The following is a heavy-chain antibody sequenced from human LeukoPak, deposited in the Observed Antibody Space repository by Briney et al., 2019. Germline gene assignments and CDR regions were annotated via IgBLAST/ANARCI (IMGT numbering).Heavy chain of an antibody. Sequence: GGSLRLSCAASGFTFSNYWMNWVRQAPGKGLEWVANIKQDGSEKYYVDSVEGRFTVSRDNTKNSLYLQMNSLRDEDTAVYYCARDPYSGSYGDYYYYYMDVWGKGTTVTISS. J-gene: IGHJ6*03. V-gene: IGHV3-7*01. D-gene: IGHD1-26*01. CDR2: IKQDGSEK. CDR3: ARDPYSGSYGDYYYYYMDV. CDR1: GFTFSNYW.